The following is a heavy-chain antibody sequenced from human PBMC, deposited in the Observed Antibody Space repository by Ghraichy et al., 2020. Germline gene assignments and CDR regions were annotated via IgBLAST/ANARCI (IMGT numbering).Heavy chain of an antibody. J-gene: IGHJ6*02. CDR2: ISGSGGST. Sequence: LSLTCAASGFTFSSYAMSWVRQAPRKGLEWVSAISGSGGSTYYADSVKGRFTISRDNSKNTLYLQMNSLRAEDTAVYYCAKGGVGCSGGSCHPGYYYGMDVWGQGTTVTVSS. CDR3: AKGGVGCSGGSCHPGYYYGMDV. D-gene: IGHD2-15*01. V-gene: IGHV3-23*01. CDR1: GFTFSSYA.